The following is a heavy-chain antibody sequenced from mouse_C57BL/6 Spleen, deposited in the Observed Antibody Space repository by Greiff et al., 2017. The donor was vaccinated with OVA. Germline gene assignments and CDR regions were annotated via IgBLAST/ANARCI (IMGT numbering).Heavy chain of an antibody. Sequence: EVHLVESEGGLVQPGSSMKLSCTASGFTFSDYYMAWVRQVPEKGLEWVANINYDGSSTYYLDSLKSRFIISRDNAKNILYLQMSSLKSEDTATYYCARDADSSGYGAYYFDYWGQGTTLTVSS. CDR3: ARDADSSGYGAYYFDY. V-gene: IGHV5-16*01. CDR1: GFTFSDYY. CDR2: INYDGSST. J-gene: IGHJ2*01. D-gene: IGHD3-2*02.